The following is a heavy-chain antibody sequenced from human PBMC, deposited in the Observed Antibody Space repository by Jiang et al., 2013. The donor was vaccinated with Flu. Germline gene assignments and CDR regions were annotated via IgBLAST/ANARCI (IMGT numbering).Heavy chain of an antibody. Sequence: QLVESGAEVKKPGGSVKVSCKASGYSFTNYYVHWVRQAPGQGLEWMGWINPNSGNTNYAQKFQDRVTMTRDTSISTAYMELSRLRSDDTAVYYCAKRNSNTYLDYWGQGILVTVSS. J-gene: IGHJ4*02. CDR3: AKRNSNTYLDY. D-gene: IGHD2/OR15-2a*01. V-gene: IGHV1-2*02. CDR1: GYSFTNYY. CDR2: INPNSGNT.